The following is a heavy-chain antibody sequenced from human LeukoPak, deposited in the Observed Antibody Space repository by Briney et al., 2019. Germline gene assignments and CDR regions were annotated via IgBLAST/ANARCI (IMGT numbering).Heavy chain of an antibody. D-gene: IGHD3-16*02. V-gene: IGHV1-18*01. CDR3: ARVSDMITFGGVIVPNWFDP. CDR1: GYTFTSYG. Sequence: ASVKVSCKASGYTFTSYGISWVRQAPGQGLEWMGWISAYNGNTNYAQKLQGRVTMTTDTSTSTAYMELRSLRSDDTAAYYCARVSDMITFGGVIVPNWFDPWGQGTLVTVSS. CDR2: ISAYNGNT. J-gene: IGHJ5*02.